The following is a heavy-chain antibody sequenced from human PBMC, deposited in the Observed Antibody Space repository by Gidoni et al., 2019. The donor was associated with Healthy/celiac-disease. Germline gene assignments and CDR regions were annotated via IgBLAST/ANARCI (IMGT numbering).Heavy chain of an antibody. J-gene: IGHJ4*02. CDR2: ISYDGRNK. V-gene: IGHV3-30*04. Sequence: SYAMHWVRQAPGKGLEWVAVISYDGRNKYYADSVKGRFTISRDNSKNTLNLQMNSLRAEDTAVYYCARDSDSSGYSHWGYWGQGTLVTVS. CDR3: ARDSDSSGYSHWGY. D-gene: IGHD3-22*01. CDR1: SYA.